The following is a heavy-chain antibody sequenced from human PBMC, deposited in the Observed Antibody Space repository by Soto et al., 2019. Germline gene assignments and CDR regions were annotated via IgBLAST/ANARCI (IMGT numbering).Heavy chain of an antibody. CDR1: GYTFTAYS. Sequence: QVQLVHSEAEVKKPGASVKVSCKASGYTFTAYSMHWVRQAPGQGLEWVGWFNPNSGDTIYAQKFQGRVTLTRDTSIGTAYMELYSLRSDDTAVYSCAREASAVISLDYWGQGTLVTVSS. V-gene: IGHV1-2*02. D-gene: IGHD6-19*01. J-gene: IGHJ4*02. CDR3: AREASAVISLDY. CDR2: FNPNSGDT.